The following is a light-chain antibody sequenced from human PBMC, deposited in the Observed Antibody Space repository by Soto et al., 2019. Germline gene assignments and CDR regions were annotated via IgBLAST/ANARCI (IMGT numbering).Light chain of an antibody. Sequence: QSVLTQPHSASGTPGQRVTLSCSGSSSNIGSNSVHWFQQVPGTAPKPLIYSSNQRPSGVPERFSGSKSGTSASLAISGLQSEDEADYYCAAWDDSLNGHIFGTGTKVTVL. CDR1: SSNIGSNS. V-gene: IGLV1-44*01. CDR2: SSN. CDR3: AAWDDSLNGHI. J-gene: IGLJ1*01.